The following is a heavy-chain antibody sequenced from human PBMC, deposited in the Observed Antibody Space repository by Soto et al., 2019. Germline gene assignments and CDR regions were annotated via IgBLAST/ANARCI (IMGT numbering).Heavy chain of an antibody. CDR3: ARGPDDSDVPRWDH. CDR2: INLRGGTT. Sequence: QVQLVQSGPEVRKPGASVRLSCATSGYNFNQYYIHWVRQAPGQGLEWMGIINLRGGTTAYAHKFRGRVTVTGDTSKRTAYMELSSLRSEDTAVYFCARGPDDSDVPRWDHWGQGTLITVSS. V-gene: IGHV1-46*02. J-gene: IGHJ4*02. CDR1: GYNFNQYY. D-gene: IGHD4-17*01.